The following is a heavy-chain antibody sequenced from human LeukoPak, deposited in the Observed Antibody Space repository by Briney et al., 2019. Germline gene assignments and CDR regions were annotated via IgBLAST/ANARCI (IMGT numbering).Heavy chain of an antibody. V-gene: IGHV1-18*01. Sequence: ASVNVSCKSSGYTFTSYGISWVRQPPGQGLEGMGWINAYSGNTNYAQKRHGRVSMTTDTYTSTDYMELRSLRSDDTAVYYCARADIVVVPAALDYWGQGTLVTVS. CDR1: GYTFTSYG. J-gene: IGHJ4*02. CDR3: ARADIVVVPAALDY. D-gene: IGHD2-2*01. CDR2: INAYSGNT.